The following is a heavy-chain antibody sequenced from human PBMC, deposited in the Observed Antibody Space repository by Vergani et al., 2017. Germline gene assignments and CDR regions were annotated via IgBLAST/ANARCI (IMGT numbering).Heavy chain of an antibody. Sequence: QVQLQESGPGLLKPSETLSLTCAVSGYSISSGYYWGWIRQPPGKGLEWIGSIYHSGRTYYNPSLKNRVNISVDTSKNQFSLKLSSVTAADTAVDYCARSWQQGPFDYWGQGTLVTVS. CDR3: ARSWQQGPFDY. D-gene: IGHD6-13*01. V-gene: IGHV4-38-2*01. CDR2: IYHSGRT. CDR1: GYSISSGYY. J-gene: IGHJ4*02.